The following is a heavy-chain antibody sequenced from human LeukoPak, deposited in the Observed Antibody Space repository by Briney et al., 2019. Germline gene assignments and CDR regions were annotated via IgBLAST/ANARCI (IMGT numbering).Heavy chain of an antibody. V-gene: IGHV1-69*05. Sequence: VASVKVSYKASGGIFSSYAVSWVRQAPGQGLEWVGGIIPILGSAKYAQKFQGRVSITTDESASTVYMEVSSLRSDDTAVYYCARGPLYCSGGSCYSWDYWGQGTLVTVSS. J-gene: IGHJ4*02. CDR2: IIPILGSA. D-gene: IGHD2-15*01. CDR1: GGIFSSYA. CDR3: ARGPLYCSGGSCYSWDY.